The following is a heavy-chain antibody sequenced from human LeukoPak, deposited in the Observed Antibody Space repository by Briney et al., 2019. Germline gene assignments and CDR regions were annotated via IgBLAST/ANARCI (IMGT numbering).Heavy chain of an antibody. D-gene: IGHD2-2*01. J-gene: IGHJ6*02. V-gene: IGHV6-1*01. Sequence: SQTLSLTCAISGDSVSSNSAAWNWIRQSPSRGLEWLGRTYYRSKWYNYYAVSVKSRITINPDTSKNQFSLQLNSVTPEDTAVYYCARFWRHQLYYYYGMDVWGQGTTVTVSS. CDR3: ARFWRHQLYYYYGMDV. CDR1: GDSVSSNSAA. CDR2: TYYRSKWYN.